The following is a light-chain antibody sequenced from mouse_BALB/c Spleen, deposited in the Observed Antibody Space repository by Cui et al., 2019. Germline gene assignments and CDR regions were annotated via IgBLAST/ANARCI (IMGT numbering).Light chain of an antibody. CDR2: LTS. CDR1: SSVSY. J-gene: IGKJ2*01. Sequence: QIVLTQSPAHMSASPGQKVIMTCSSSSSVSYMYWYQQKPRSSPKPWIYLTSNLASGVPARFSGSGSGTSYSLTISSMEAEDAATYYCQQWSSNPYTFGGGTKLEIK. CDR3: QQWSSNPYT. V-gene: IGKV4-68*01.